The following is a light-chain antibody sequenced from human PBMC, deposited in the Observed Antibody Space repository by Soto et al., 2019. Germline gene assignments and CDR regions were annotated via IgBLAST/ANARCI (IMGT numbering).Light chain of an antibody. Sequence: EIVLTQSPATLSLSPGERATLSCRASQSVSSYLAWYQQKPGQAPRLLIYDASNRATGIPARFSGSRSGTDFTLTISSLEPEDFAVYYCQHRSNWPPWTFGQGTKVEIK. CDR3: QHRSNWPPWT. CDR1: QSVSSY. CDR2: DAS. J-gene: IGKJ1*01. V-gene: IGKV3-11*01.